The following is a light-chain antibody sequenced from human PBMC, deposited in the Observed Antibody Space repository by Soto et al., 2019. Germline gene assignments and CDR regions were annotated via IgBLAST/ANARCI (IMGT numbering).Light chain of an antibody. CDR3: QQYNDWPPLT. J-gene: IGKJ4*01. CDR1: QSIRTN. V-gene: IGKV3-15*01. Sequence: EIMMTQSPATVSVSPGERATLSCRASQSIRTNVAWYQQKPGQALRLLIYDASTRATGLSSRFSGSGSGTEFTLTISSLQSEDGAIYYCQQYNDWPPLTFGGGTSLEI. CDR2: DAS.